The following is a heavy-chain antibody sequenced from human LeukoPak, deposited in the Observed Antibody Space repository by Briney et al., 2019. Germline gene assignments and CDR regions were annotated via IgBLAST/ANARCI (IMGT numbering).Heavy chain of an antibody. CDR3: AKDTAREAVAGPAFDY. CDR1: GFTFSSYA. V-gene: IGHV3-23*01. Sequence: GGSLRLSCAASGFTFSSYAMSWVRQAPGKGLEWVSAISHSGGSTYYADSVRGRFTISRDNSKNTLYLQMNSLTVEDTAVYYCAKDTAREAVAGPAFDYWGQGTLITLSS. J-gene: IGHJ4*02. D-gene: IGHD1-26*01. CDR2: ISHSGGST.